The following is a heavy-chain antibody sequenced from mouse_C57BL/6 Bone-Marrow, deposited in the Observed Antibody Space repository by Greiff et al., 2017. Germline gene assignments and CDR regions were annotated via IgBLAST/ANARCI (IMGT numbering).Heavy chain of an antibody. CDR2: IDPSDSYT. Sequence: QVQLQQPGAELVMPGASVKLSCKASGYTFTSYWMHWVKQRPGQGLEWIGEIDPSDSYTNYHQKFKGKSTLTVDKSSSTAYLQLSSLTSEDSAVYYCARSSLDYYGNPEGYYAMDYWGQGTSVTVSS. CDR3: ARSSLDYYGNPEGYYAMDY. CDR1: GYTFTSYW. J-gene: IGHJ4*01. D-gene: IGHD2-1*01. V-gene: IGHV1-69*01.